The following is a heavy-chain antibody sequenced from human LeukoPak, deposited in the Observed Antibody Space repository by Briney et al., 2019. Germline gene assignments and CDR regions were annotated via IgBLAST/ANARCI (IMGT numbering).Heavy chain of an antibody. J-gene: IGHJ4*02. CDR3: ARRGTSSSWAHFDY. V-gene: IGHV3-7*05. CDR2: IKRDGSEK. CDR1: GFTFSSYW. Sequence: GGSLRLSCAASGFTFSSYWMTWVRQAPGKGLEWVANIKRDGSEKYYVDSVKGRFTISRDNAKNSLYLQMNSLEAEDTAVYYCARRGTSSSWAHFDYWGQGSLVTVSS. D-gene: IGHD6-13*01.